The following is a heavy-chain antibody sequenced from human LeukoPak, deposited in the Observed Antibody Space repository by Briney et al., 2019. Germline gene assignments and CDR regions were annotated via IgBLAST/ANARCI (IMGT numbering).Heavy chain of an antibody. CDR1: GFTFSSYS. V-gene: IGHV3-48*01. CDR2: ISSSSSTI. CDR3: AKFMVYAMGYYYYYMDV. J-gene: IGHJ6*03. D-gene: IGHD2-8*01. Sequence: AGGSLRLSCAASGFTFSSYSMNWVRQAPGKGLEWVSYISSSSSTIYYADSVKGRFTISRDNSKNTLYLQMNSLRAEDTAVYYCAKFMVYAMGYYYYYMDVWGKGTTVTVSS.